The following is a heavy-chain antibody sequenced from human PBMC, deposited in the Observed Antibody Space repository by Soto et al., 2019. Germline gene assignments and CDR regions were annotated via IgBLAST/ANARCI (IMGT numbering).Heavy chain of an antibody. CDR1: GFTFSSYA. V-gene: IGHV3-23*01. CDR3: AKGDYYDSSVSYDS. D-gene: IGHD3-22*01. Sequence: PGGSLRLSCAASGFTFSSYAMSWVRQAPGKGLEWVSAISGSGGSTYYADSVKGRFTISRDNSKNTLYLQMNSLRAEDTAVYYCAKGDYYDSSVSYDSGGQGSLVTFP. CDR2: ISGSGGST. J-gene: IGHJ4*02.